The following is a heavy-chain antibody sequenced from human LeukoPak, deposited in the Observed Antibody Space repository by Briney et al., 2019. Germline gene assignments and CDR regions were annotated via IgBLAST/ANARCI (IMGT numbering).Heavy chain of an antibody. Sequence: GASVKVSCKASGYTFTSYYMHWVRQAPGQGLEWMGIINPSGGSTSYAQKFQGRVTMTRDTSTSTVYMELSSLRSEDTAVYYCARDVSRGYCSSTSCYADYWGQGTLVTVSS. CDR2: INPSGGST. D-gene: IGHD2-2*01. V-gene: IGHV1-46*01. J-gene: IGHJ4*02. CDR3: ARDVSRGYCSSTSCYADY. CDR1: GYTFTSYY.